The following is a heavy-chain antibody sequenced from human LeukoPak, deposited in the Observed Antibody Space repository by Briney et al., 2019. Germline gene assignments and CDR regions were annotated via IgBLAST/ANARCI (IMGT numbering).Heavy chain of an antibody. Sequence: SGPTLVNPTQTLTLTCSFSGFSLTTRPVGVGWLRQPPGKALEWLALIYWDDDKRYNPSLRTRLTVTKDTSKNLVFLTMTNMDPVDTATYYCTNRRCGYNWNDGDFDFWGQGTLVTVSS. CDR2: IYWDDDK. CDR3: TNRRCGYNWNDGDFDF. J-gene: IGHJ4*02. CDR1: GFSLTTRPVG. V-gene: IGHV2-5*02. D-gene: IGHD1-20*01.